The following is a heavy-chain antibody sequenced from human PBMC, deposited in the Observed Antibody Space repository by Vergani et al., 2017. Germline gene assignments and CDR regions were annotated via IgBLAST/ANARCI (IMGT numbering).Heavy chain of an antibody. J-gene: IGHJ6*03. D-gene: IGHD3-10*01. V-gene: IGHV1-69*02. CDR1: GGTFSSYT. CDR3: AGATRTGGGYYYGSGETYYYYYMDV. CDR2: IIPILGIA. Sequence: QVQLVQSGAEVKKPGSSVKVSCKASGGTFSSYTISWVRQAPGQGLEWMGRIIPILGIANYAQKFQGRVTITADKSTSTAYMELSSLRSEDTAVYYCAGATRTGGGYYYGSGETYYYYYMDVWGKGTTVTVSS.